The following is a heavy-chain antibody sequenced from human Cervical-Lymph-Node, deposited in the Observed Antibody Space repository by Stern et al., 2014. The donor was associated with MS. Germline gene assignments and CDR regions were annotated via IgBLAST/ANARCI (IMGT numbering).Heavy chain of an antibody. V-gene: IGHV3-64*01. D-gene: IGHD2-21*02. CDR2: ISSNGGST. Sequence: EVQLLESGGGLVQPGGSLRLSCAASGFTFSSYAMHWVRQPPGKGLEYVSVISSNGGSTYYANSVKGRFTISRDNSKNTLYLHMGSLRVEDMAVYYCARGVTYCGGDCYGWYFDLWGRGTLVTVSS. J-gene: IGHJ2*01. CDR3: ARGVTYCGGDCYGWYFDL. CDR1: GFTFSSYA.